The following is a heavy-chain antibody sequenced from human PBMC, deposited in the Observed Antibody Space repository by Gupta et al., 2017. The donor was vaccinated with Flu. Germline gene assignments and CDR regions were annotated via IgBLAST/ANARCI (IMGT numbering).Heavy chain of an antibody. V-gene: IGHV3-11*01. Sequence: MTWIRQAPGKGLEWVSYISSSGTSIYYADSVKGRFIISRDNAKNSLYLQMNSLRAEDTAIYYCARESGWSFDYWGQGTLVTVSS. J-gene: IGHJ4*02. D-gene: IGHD6-19*01. CDR2: ISSSGTSI. CDR3: ARESGWSFDY.